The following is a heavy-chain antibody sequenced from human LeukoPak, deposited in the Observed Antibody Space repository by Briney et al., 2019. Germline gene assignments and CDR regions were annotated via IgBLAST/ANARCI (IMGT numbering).Heavy chain of an antibody. Sequence: GGSLRLSCSASGFTFSTYAMHWVRQAPGKGLEYVSAITSDGGSTYYAGSVKGRFTISRDNSKNTLYLQMSGLRAEDTAVYYCVTAHSSGWYGYWGQGTLVTVSS. CDR3: VTAHSSGWYGY. J-gene: IGHJ4*02. CDR2: ITSDGGST. D-gene: IGHD6-19*01. CDR1: GFTFSTYA. V-gene: IGHV3-64D*06.